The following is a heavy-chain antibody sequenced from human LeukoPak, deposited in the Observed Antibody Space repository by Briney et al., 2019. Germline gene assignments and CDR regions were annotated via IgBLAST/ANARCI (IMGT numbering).Heavy chain of an antibody. V-gene: IGHV1-2*02. CDR1: GYTFTGYY. J-gene: IGHJ6*02. CDR3: ARVCIAVAGTPVYYYYYGMDV. CDR2: INPNSGGT. Sequence: ASVKVSCKASGYTFTGYYMHWVRQAPGQGLEWMGWINPNSGGTNYSQKFQGRVTLARSTYISTAYMELSMLRSDDTAVYYCARVCIAVAGTPVYYYYYGMDVWGQGTTVTVSS. D-gene: IGHD6-19*01.